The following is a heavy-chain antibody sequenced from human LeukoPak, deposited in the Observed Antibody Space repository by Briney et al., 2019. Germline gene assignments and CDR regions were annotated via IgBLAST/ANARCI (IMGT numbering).Heavy chain of an antibody. CDR3: ARRLRMVRGVYYYGMDV. CDR2: IIPIFGTA. J-gene: IGHJ6*02. CDR1: GGTFSSYA. D-gene: IGHD3-10*01. Sequence: GASVKVSCKASGGTFSSYAISWVRQAPGQGLEWMGGIIPIFGTANYARKFQGRVTITTDESTSTAYMELSSLRSEDTAVYYCARRLRMVRGVYYYGMDVWGQGTTVTVSS. V-gene: IGHV1-69*05.